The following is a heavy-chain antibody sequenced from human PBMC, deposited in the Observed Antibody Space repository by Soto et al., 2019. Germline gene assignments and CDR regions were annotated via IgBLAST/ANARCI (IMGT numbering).Heavy chain of an antibody. CDR2: IQSQTDGVTT. Sequence: VGSLRLSCAASGLTFSDAWMNWVRQAPGKGLEWVGRIQSQTDGVTTDYAAPVKGRFTISRDDSTNTLFMQLNSLKTEDTAVYYCNTGLTFLDPYGMDVWGQGTTVTVSS. V-gene: IGHV3-15*01. J-gene: IGHJ6*02. CDR1: GLTFSDAW. D-gene: IGHD3-3*01. CDR3: NTGLTFLDPYGMDV.